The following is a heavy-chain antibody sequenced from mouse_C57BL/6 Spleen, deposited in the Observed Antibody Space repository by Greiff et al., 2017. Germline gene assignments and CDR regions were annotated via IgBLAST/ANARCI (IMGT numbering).Heavy chain of an antibody. CDR2: ISYSGST. CDR1: GYSITSGYD. V-gene: IGHV3-1*01. J-gene: IGHJ2*01. CDR3: ARGGYGNYRFDY. Sequence: EVQRVESGPGMVKPSQSLSLTCTVTGYSITSGYDWHWIRHFPGNKLEWMGYISYSGSTNYNPSLKSRISITHDTSKNHFFLKLNSVTTEDTATYYCARGGYGNYRFDYWGQGTTLTVSS. D-gene: IGHD2-10*02.